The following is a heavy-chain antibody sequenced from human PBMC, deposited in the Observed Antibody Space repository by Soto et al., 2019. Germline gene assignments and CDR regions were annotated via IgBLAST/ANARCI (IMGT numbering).Heavy chain of an antibody. D-gene: IGHD3-3*02. J-gene: IGHJ6*02. CDR3: ARAPLISIFFAYGMDV. V-gene: IGHV4-31*03. CDR1: GGSISSGGYY. Sequence: QVQLQESGPGLVKPSQTLSLTCTVSGGSISSGGYYWTWIRQHPGKGLEWIGYIYYSEKTYYNPSLKSRVTISVDTSKHQFSLKLSSVTAADTAVYYCARAPLISIFFAYGMDVWGQGTTVTVSS. CDR2: IYYSEKT.